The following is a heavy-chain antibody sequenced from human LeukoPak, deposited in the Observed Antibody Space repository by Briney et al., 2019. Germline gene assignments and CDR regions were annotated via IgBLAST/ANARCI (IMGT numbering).Heavy chain of an antibody. CDR1: GFTFSSYA. CDR3: ARDDSGSYRFDY. Sequence: GGSLRLSCAASGFTFSSYAMTWVRQAPGKGLEWVSVIYSGGSTYYADSVKGRFTISRDNSKNTLYLQMNSLRAEDTAVYYCARDDSGSYRFDYWGQGTLVTVSS. CDR2: IYSGGST. V-gene: IGHV3-66*01. J-gene: IGHJ4*02. D-gene: IGHD1-26*01.